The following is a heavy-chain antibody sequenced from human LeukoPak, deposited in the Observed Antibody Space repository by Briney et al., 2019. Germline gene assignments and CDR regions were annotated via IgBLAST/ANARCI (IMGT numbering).Heavy chain of an antibody. V-gene: IGHV3-23*01. CDR2: IRHSGVDS. D-gene: IGHD6-19*01. Sequence: GGSLRLSCAASRFSFSDYTMSWVRHLPGKGLEWVSGIRHSGVDSSYADSVKGRFTISRDNSKNMLYLQMNSLRDDDTGVYYCAKIPYSSGWVQNWFDPWGQGTLVTVSS. CDR1: RFSFSDYT. J-gene: IGHJ5*02. CDR3: AKIPYSSGWVQNWFDP.